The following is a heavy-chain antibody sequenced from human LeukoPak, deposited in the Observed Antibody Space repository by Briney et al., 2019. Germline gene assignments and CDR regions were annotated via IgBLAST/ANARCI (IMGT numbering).Heavy chain of an antibody. Sequence: GGALRLSCAASGFTFSSYAMSWVRQAPGKGLEWVSAISGSGDTTYSTDSVKGRFTISRDNSKNTLYMQMNSLRAEDTAVYYCAKKVPANWGSYFDYWGQGTLVTVSS. CDR3: AKKVPANWGSYFDY. V-gene: IGHV3-23*01. J-gene: IGHJ4*02. CDR2: ISGSGDTT. D-gene: IGHD7-27*01. CDR1: GFTFSSYA.